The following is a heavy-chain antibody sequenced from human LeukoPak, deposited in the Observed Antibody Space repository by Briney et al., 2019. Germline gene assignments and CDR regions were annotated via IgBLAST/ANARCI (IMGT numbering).Heavy chain of an antibody. J-gene: IGHJ4*02. CDR3: ARLRTFDY. Sequence: GGSLRLSCAASGFTFSDYYMSWIRQAPGKGLEWVANIKQDGSEKYYVGSVKGRFTISRDNADNSLYLQMNSLRAEDTAVYYCARLRTFDYWGQGTLVTVSS. CDR2: IKQDGSEK. D-gene: IGHD1-14*01. V-gene: IGHV3-7*03. CDR1: GFTFSDYY.